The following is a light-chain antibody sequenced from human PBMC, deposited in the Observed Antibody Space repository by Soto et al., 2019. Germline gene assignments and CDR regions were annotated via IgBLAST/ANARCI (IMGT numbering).Light chain of an antibody. Sequence: DIVMTQSPDSLAVSLGERATINCKSSQTILYSSTNKNYLAWYQQKPGQPPKLLIYWASTRGSGVLDRFSGSGSGTDFTLTISSLQAEDVAVYYCQQYYSTPYTFGQGTRLQIK. V-gene: IGKV4-1*01. CDR2: WAS. CDR3: QQYYSTPYT. CDR1: QTILYSSTNKNY. J-gene: IGKJ2*01.